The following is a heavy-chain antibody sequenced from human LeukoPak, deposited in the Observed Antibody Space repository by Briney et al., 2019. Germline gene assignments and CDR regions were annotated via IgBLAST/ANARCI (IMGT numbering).Heavy chain of an antibody. D-gene: IGHD3-9*01. CDR2: ITYVGTNK. J-gene: IGHJ4*02. CDR3: ARDGGYFDRLAYFFDY. Sequence: GGSLRLSCAASGFTFSSYAMHWVRQAPGKGLEWVAVITYVGTNKYYADSVKGRFTISRDNSKNTLYLQMNSLRVEDTAVYYCARDGGYFDRLAYFFDYWGQGALVPVSS. CDR1: GFTFSSYA. V-gene: IGHV3-30*04.